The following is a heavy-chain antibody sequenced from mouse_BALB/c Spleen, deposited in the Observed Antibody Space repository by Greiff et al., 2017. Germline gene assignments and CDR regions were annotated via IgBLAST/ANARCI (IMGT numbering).Heavy chain of an antibody. Sequence: QLQESGAELARPGASVKLSCKASGYTFTSYWMQWVKQRPGQGLEWIGAIYPGDGDTRYTQKFKGKATLTADKSSSTAYMQLSSLASEDSAVYYCARSYDYVFDYWGQGTTLTVSS. CDR1: GYTFTSYW. J-gene: IGHJ2*01. CDR3: ARSYDYVFDY. V-gene: IGHV1-87*01. CDR2: IYPGDGDT. D-gene: IGHD2-4*01.